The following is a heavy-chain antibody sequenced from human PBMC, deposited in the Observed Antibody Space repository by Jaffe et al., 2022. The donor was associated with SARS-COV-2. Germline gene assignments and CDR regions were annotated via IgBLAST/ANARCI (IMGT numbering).Heavy chain of an antibody. CDR2: IYYSGST. CDR3: ARHPYSSSWRPFFDY. J-gene: IGHJ4*02. Sequence: QLQLQESGPGLVKPSETLSLTCTVSGGSISSSSYYWGWIRQPPGKGLEWIGSIYYSGSTYYNPSLKSRVTISVDTSKNQFSLKLSSVTAADTAVYYCARHPYSSSWRPFFDYWGQGTLVTVSS. CDR1: GGSISSSSYY. V-gene: IGHV4-39*01. D-gene: IGHD6-13*01.